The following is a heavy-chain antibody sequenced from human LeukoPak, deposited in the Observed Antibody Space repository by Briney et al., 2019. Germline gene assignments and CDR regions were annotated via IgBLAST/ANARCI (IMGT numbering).Heavy chain of an antibody. D-gene: IGHD6-19*01. V-gene: IGHV3-9*01. CDR1: GFTFDDYA. CDR3: AKDIGGAGKGAFDY. J-gene: IGHJ4*02. Sequence: GRSLRLSCAASGFTFDDYAMHWVRQAPGKGLEWVSGISWNSGSIGYADSVKGRFTISRDNAKNSLYLQMNSLRAEDTALYYCAKDIGGAGKGAFDYWGQGTLVTVSS. CDR2: ISWNSGSI.